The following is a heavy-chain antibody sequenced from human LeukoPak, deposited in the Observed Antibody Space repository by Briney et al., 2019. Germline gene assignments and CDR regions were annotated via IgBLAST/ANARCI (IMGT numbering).Heavy chain of an antibody. V-gene: IGHV3-48*01. CDR1: GFTFDYFA. CDR3: ARDGYNWADL. CDR2: ISRISTAI. Sequence: PGGSLRLSCAASGFTFDYFAMSWVRQTPGKGLEWIAYISRISTAIQYADSVKGRFTISRDNGENSLFLQMNSLRVEDTALYYCARDGYNWADLCGHGTLVTVSS. J-gene: IGHJ5*02. D-gene: IGHD5-24*01.